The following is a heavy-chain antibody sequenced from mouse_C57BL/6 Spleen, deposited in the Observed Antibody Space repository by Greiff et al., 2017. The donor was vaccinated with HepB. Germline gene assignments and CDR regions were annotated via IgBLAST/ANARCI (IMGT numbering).Heavy chain of an antibody. V-gene: IGHV5-17*01. CDR2: ISSGSSTI. CDR3: ARESNYWYFDV. D-gene: IGHD2-5*01. Sequence: EVHLVESGGGLVKPGGSLKLSCAASGFTFSDYGMHWVRQAPEKGLEWVAYISSGSSTIYYADTVKGRFTISRDNAKNTLFLQMTSLRSEDTAMYYCARESNYWYFDVWGTGTTVTVSS. J-gene: IGHJ1*03. CDR1: GFTFSDYG.